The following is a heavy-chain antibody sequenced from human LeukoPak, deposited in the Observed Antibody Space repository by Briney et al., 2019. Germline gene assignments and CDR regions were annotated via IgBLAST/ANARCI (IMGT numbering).Heavy chain of an antibody. Sequence: PGGSLRLSCAASGFTFDSYSMDWVRQTPRKGLEWVSSISSSSGYINYADSVKGRFTVSRDNAKNSLYLQMNSLRAEDTAVYYCARDSGDDEAFVYWGQCTLVTVSS. D-gene: IGHD4-17*01. CDR3: ARDSGDDEAFVY. CDR1: GFTFDSYS. CDR2: ISSSSGYI. V-gene: IGHV3-21*01. J-gene: IGHJ4*02.